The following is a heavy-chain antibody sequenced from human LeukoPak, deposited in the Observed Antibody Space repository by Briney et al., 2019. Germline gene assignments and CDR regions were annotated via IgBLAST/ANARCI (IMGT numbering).Heavy chain of an antibody. D-gene: IGHD1-1*01. J-gene: IGHJ5*02. CDR3: ARALPVEPLRA. CDR1: GFTFSDYY. V-gene: IGHV3-11*01. CDR2: ISSSGSTI. Sequence: PGGSLRLSCAASGFTFSDYYMSWIRQAPGKGLEWVSYISSSGSTIYYAGSVKGRFTTSRDNAKNSLYLQMNSLRAEDTAVYYCARALPVEPLRAWGQGTLVTISS.